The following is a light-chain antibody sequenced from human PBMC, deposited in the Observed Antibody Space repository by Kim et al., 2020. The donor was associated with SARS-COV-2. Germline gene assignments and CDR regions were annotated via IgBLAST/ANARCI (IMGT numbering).Light chain of an antibody. CDR2: QDN. J-gene: IGLJ2*01. Sequence: SYELTQPPSVSVSPGQTASITCSGDKLVDKYVCWHQQKPGQSPVLVIYQDNKRPSGIPVRFSGSNSGNTATLTISGTQAMDEADYCCQAWDSNTVVFGGGTQLTVL. CDR3: QAWDSNTVV. V-gene: IGLV3-1*01. CDR1: KLVDKY.